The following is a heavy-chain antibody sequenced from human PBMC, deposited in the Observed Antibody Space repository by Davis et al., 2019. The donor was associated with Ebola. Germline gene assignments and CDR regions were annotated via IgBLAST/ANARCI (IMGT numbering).Heavy chain of an antibody. CDR1: GFTVSSYY. V-gene: IGHV3-53*01. CDR2: IYLTGTT. Sequence: GSLKISCAASGFTVSSYYMSWVRQAPGKGLEWVSVIYLTGTTYYADSVRGRFTISRDNSKNTLSLEMTYLRAEDSAVYYCARGDGYNYFDSWGQGTLVTVSS. J-gene: IGHJ4*02. CDR3: ARGDGYNYFDS. D-gene: IGHD5-24*01.